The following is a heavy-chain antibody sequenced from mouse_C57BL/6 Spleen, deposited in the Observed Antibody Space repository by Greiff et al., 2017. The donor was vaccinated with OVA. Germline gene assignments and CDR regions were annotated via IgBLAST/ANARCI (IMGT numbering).Heavy chain of an antibody. D-gene: IGHD1-1*01. Sequence: EVMLVESGGGLVQPKGSLKLSCAASGFTFNTYAMHWVRQAPGKGLEWVARIRSKSSNYATYYADSVKDRFTISRDDSQSMLYLQMNNLKTEDTAMYYCVREANYYGSTDWYFDVWGTGTTVTVSS. J-gene: IGHJ1*03. V-gene: IGHV10-3*01. CDR3: VREANYYGSTDWYFDV. CDR2: IRSKSSNYAT. CDR1: GFTFNTYA.